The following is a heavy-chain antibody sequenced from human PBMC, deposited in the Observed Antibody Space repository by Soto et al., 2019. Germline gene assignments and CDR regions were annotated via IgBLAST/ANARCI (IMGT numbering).Heavy chain of an antibody. CDR2: ISYDGSNK. CDR1: GFTFSSYG. V-gene: IGHV3-30*18. Sequence: QVQLVESGGGVVQPGRSLRLSCAASGFTFSSYGMHWVRQAPGKGLEWVAVISYDGSNKYYADSVKGRFTISRDNSKNTLYLQMNSLRAEDTAVYYCTKGPGSSGYADYWGPGTLVTVSS. D-gene: IGHD3-22*01. CDR3: TKGPGSSGYADY. J-gene: IGHJ4*02.